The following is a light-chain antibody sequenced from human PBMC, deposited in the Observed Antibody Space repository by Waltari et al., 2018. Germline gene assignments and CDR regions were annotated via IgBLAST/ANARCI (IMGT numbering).Light chain of an antibody. Sequence: SYELTQPPSVSVSPGQTASITCSGDKLGDNYACWYQQKPGQSPVLVIYQDSKPPSGIPERFSGSNSGNTATLTISGTQAMDEADYYCQAWDSSTDVVFGGGTKLTVL. CDR2: QDS. V-gene: IGLV3-1*01. CDR1: KLGDNY. J-gene: IGLJ2*01. CDR3: QAWDSSTDVV.